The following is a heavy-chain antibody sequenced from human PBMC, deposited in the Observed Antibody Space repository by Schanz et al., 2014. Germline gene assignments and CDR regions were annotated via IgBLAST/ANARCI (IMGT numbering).Heavy chain of an antibody. Sequence: EVQLLESGGGLVQPRGSLRLSCAASEFSFSSFGMNWVRQAPGKGLEWVGHSRNKGHSYTSEYAASVKGRFTISRDESESSLYLQMDSLKTEDTAVYYCVRLDVHDYWGQGTLVTVSA. V-gene: IGHV3-72*01. J-gene: IGHJ4*02. D-gene: IGHD3-16*01. CDR2: SRNKGHSYTS. CDR3: VRLDVHDY. CDR1: EFSFSSFG.